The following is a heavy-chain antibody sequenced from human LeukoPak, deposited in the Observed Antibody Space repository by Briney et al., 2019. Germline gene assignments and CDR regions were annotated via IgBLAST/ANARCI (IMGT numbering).Heavy chain of an antibody. CDR3: ARAGPRRDGYNVDY. J-gene: IGHJ4*02. CDR1: GGSISYYY. D-gene: IGHD5-24*01. Sequence: SETLSLTCTVSGGSISYYYWGWIRQPPGKGLEWIGYIYYSGNTDYNPSLKSRVTMSVDTSRNQFSLRLTSVTAADTAVYYCARAGPRRDGYNVDYWGQGTLLTVSS. CDR2: IYYSGNT. V-gene: IGHV4-59*01.